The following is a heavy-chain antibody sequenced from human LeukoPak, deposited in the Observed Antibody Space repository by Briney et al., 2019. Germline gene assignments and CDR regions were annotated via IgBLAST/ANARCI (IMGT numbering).Heavy chain of an antibody. J-gene: IGHJ5*02. CDR2: IYYKGIT. CDR1: GGSISGYH. Sequence: PSETLSLTCVVSGGSISGYHWSWIRQPPGKGLEWIGYIYYKGITNHNPSLKSRVTISLDTSKSQFSLNLRSVTAADTAVYYCARLVAVTGTVDYFDPWGQGAVVTVSS. V-gene: IGHV4-59*08. CDR3: ARLVAVTGTVDYFDP. D-gene: IGHD2-21*02.